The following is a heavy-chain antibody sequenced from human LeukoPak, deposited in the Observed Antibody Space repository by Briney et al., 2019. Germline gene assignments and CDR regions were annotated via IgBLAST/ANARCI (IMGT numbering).Heavy chain of an antibody. J-gene: IGHJ6*02. CDR3: ARLFSRGWEYHFGLDV. CDR1: GGSISADASY. Sequence: PSETLSLTCTVSGGSISADASYWAWIRQPPGKGLERIGSIYYSGSTYYSSYLKSRVTLSVDTSKTQFSLKMSSVTAADTAVFYCARLFSRGWEYHFGLDVWGQGTTVTVS. D-gene: IGHD6-19*01. V-gene: IGHV4-39*01. CDR2: IYYSGST.